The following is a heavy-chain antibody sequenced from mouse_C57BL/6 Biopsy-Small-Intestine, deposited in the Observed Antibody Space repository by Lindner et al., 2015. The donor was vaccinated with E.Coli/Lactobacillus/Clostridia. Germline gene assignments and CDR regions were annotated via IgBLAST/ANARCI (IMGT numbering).Heavy chain of an antibody. CDR1: VYTYSIYG. V-gene: IGHV1-81*01. J-gene: IGHJ4*01. CDR2: IIGYNGKT. Sequence: SVKVSCKTSVYTYSIYGITWVRQAPGQGLEWVGRIIGYNGKTYYAQKFQDRVTMTTDTSANTVYMELRSLRSDDTAVYYCASNPYGDYRLGDYWGQGTLVTVSS. CDR3: ASNPYGDYRLGDY. D-gene: IGHD2-13*01.